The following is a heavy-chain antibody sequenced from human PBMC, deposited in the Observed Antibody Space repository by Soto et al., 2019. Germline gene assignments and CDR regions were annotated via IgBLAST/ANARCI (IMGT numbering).Heavy chain of an antibody. CDR2: IKIKTDGGTT. D-gene: IGHD6-19*01. Sequence: PGGSLRLSCAASGFTFSNAWMSWVRQAPGKGLEWVGRIKIKTDGGTTDYAAPVKGRFTISRDDSKNTLYLQMNSLKTEDTAVYYCTTAFVEPWLVFDYWGQGTLVTVSS. V-gene: IGHV3-15*01. CDR3: TTAFVEPWLVFDY. CDR1: GFTFSNAW. J-gene: IGHJ4*02.